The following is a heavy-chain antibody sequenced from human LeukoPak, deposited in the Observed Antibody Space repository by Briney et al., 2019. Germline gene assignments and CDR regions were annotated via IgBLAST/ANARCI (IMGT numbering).Heavy chain of an antibody. V-gene: IGHV4-34*01. CDR3: ARTTEGGYTYDYFYYYYMDV. D-gene: IGHD5-18*01. Sequence: PSETLFLTCAVYGGSFSGYYWSWIRQPPGKGLEWIGEINHSGSTNYNPSLKSRVTISVDTSKNQFSLKLSSVTAADTAVYYCARTTEGGYTYDYFYYYYMDVWGKGTTVTISS. CDR2: INHSGST. CDR1: GGSFSGYY. J-gene: IGHJ6*03.